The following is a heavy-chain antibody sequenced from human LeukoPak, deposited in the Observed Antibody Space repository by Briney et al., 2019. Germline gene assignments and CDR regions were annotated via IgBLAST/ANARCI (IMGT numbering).Heavy chain of an antibody. V-gene: IGHV4-59*01. D-gene: IGHD3-22*01. CDR2: IYYSGST. Sequence: SETLSLPCTVSGGSINRYYWSWIRQPPGKELEWMGYIYYSGSTNYNPSLKSRVTISVDTSKNQFSLKLSSVTAADTAVYYCARVPDSIYYYYMDVWGKGTTVTVSS. CDR3: ARVPDSIYYYYMDV. J-gene: IGHJ6*03. CDR1: GGSINRYY.